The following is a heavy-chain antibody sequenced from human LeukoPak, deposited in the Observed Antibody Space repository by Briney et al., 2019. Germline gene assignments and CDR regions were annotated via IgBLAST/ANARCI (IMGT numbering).Heavy chain of an antibody. CDR1: GGSISSYY. D-gene: IGHD5-18*01. CDR2: IYYSGST. Sequence: SETLSLTCTVSGGSISSYYWSWIRQPPGKGLEWIGYIYYSGSTNYNPSLKSRVTISVDTSKNQFSLKLSSVTAADTAVYYCAGRGYSYGYYYMDVWGKGTTVTVSS. J-gene: IGHJ6*03. CDR3: AGRGYSYGYYYMDV. V-gene: IGHV4-59*01.